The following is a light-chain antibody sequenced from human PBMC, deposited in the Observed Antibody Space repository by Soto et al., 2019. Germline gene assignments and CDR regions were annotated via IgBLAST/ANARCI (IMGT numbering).Light chain of an antibody. CDR1: QSVSSSY. V-gene: IGKV3-20*01. CDR2: GAS. Sequence: EVVLTQSPVTLSLSPGERATLSCRASQSVSSSYLAWYQQKPGQAPRLLISGASSRATGIPDRFSGSGSGTDFTLTISRLEPEDFAVYYCQQYGSSPPTTFGQGTRLEIK. CDR3: QQYGSSPPTT. J-gene: IGKJ5*01.